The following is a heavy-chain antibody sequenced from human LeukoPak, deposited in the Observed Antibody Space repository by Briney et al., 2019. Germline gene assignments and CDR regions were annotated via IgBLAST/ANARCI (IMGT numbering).Heavy chain of an antibody. CDR3: AKDQDIVLMVYAIGRNWFDP. J-gene: IGHJ5*02. D-gene: IGHD2-8*01. V-gene: IGHV3-23*01. Sequence: GGSLRLSCAASGVTLSSYAMSWARQAPGKGLEWVSGISSSGSGGNTYYADSVKGRFTISRDNSKNTLYLQMNSLRAEDTAVYYCAKDQDIVLMVYAIGRNWFDPWGQGTLVTVSS. CDR2: ISSSGSGGNT. CDR1: GVTLSSYA.